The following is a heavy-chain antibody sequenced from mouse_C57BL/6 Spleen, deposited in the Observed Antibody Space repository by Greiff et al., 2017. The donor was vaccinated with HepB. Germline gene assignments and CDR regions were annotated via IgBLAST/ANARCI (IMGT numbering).Heavy chain of an antibody. CDR1: GFTFSSYA. CDR2: ISDGGSYT. J-gene: IGHJ1*03. D-gene: IGHD2-4*01. Sequence: EVMLVESGGGLVKPGGSLKLSCAASGFTFSSYAMSWVRQTPEKRLEWVATISDGGSYTYYPDNVKGRFTISRDNTKNNLYLQMSHLKSEDTAMYYCARDPLYDYDVNWYFDVWGTGTTVTVSS. CDR3: ARDPLYDYDVNWYFDV. V-gene: IGHV5-4*01.